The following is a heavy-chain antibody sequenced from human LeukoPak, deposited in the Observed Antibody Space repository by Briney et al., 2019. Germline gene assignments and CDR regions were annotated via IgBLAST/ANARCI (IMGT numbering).Heavy chain of an antibody. CDR1: GYSISSSYY. CDR3: ARSTEHIVVVPAAPGWFDP. J-gene: IGHJ5*02. CDR2: IYHNGNT. V-gene: IGHV4-38-2*02. Sequence: SETLSLTCTVSGYSISSSYYWGWIRQPPGKGLEWIGSIYHNGNTYYNPSLKSRVTISVDTSKNQFSLKLSSVTAADTAVYYCARSTEHIVVVPAAPGWFDPWGQGTLVTVSS. D-gene: IGHD2-2*01.